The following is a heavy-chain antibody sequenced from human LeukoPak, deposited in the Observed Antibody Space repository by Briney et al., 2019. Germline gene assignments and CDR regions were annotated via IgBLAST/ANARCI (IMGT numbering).Heavy chain of an antibody. CDR3: ARGSSSEWFDP. D-gene: IGHD6-6*01. CDR1: GGSISSGSYY. CDR2: IYTSGST. V-gene: IGHV4-61*09. J-gene: IGHJ5*02. Sequence: SETLSLTCTVSGGSISSGSYYWSWIRQPAGNGLEWIGHIYTSGSTNHNPSLKSRVSISGDTSKNQFSLNLSSVTAADTAVYYCARGSSSEWFDPWGQGTLVTVSS.